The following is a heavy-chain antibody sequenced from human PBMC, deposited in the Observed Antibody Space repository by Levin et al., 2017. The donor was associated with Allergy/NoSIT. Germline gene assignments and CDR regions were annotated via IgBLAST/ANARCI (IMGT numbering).Heavy chain of an antibody. Sequence: PSQTLSLTCAISGDSVSSNSTAWNWIRQSPSRGLEWLGRTYYRSKWNNDYADSVKSRITINPDTSKNQFSLQLNSVTSEDTAVYYCARDSGFVVAGTRFFPWGQGTLVSVSS. J-gene: IGHJ5*02. V-gene: IGHV6-1*01. CDR2: TYYRSKWNN. CDR3: ARDSGFVVAGTRFFP. CDR1: GDSVSSNSTA. D-gene: IGHD2-15*01.